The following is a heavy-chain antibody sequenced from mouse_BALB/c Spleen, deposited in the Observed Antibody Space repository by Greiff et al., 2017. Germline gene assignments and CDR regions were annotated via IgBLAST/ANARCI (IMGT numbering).Heavy chain of an antibody. Sequence: EVKLMESGGGLVQPGGSLKLSCAASGFTFSSYTMSWVRQTPEKRLEWVAYISNGGGSTYYPDTVKGRFTISRDNAKNTLYLQMSSLKSEDTAMYYCARQGLGGGYFDVWGAGTTVTVSS. D-gene: IGHD4-1*01. CDR1: GFTFSSYT. V-gene: IGHV5-12-2*01. J-gene: IGHJ1*01. CDR2: ISNGGGST. CDR3: ARQGLGGGYFDV.